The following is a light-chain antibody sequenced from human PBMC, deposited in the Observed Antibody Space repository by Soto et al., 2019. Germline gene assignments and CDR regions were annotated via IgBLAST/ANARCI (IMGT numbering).Light chain of an antibody. CDR1: QGISSW. J-gene: IGKJ1*01. CDR3: QHYNSYSEA. Sequence: DIRMTQSPSTLSASIGDRVTITCRASQGISSWLAWYQQKPGKAPKLLIYKASTLKSGVPSRFSGSGSGTEFTLTISSLQPDDFATYYCQHYNSYSEAFGQGTKVDIK. V-gene: IGKV1-5*03. CDR2: KAS.